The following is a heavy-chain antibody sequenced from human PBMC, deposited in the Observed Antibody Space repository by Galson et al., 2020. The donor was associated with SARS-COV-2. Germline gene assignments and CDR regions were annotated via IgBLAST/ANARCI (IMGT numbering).Heavy chain of an antibody. V-gene: IGHV4-39*01. Sequence: SETLSLTCTVSGGSISSSSYYWGWIRQPPGKGLEWIGSIYYSGTTYYNPSLQSRVTISVDTSKKQFSLNLSSVTAADTAVYYCARGNYGISDYWGQGTLVTVSS. D-gene: IGHD1-7*01. CDR1: GGSISSSSYY. J-gene: IGHJ4*02. CDR2: IYYSGTT. CDR3: ARGNYGISDY.